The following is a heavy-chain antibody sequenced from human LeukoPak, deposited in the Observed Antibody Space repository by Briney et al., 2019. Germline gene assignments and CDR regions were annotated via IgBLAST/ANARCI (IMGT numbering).Heavy chain of an antibody. V-gene: IGHV3-23*01. CDR2: ISGSGGTT. CDR1: GFTFSSYA. D-gene: IGHD2-15*01. CDR3: AKDPGCSGGSCPS. J-gene: IGHJ5*02. Sequence: PGGSLRLSCAASGFTFSSYAMSWVRQAPGKGLEWVSAISGSGGTTYYADSVRGRFTISRDNSKNTLCLQMNSLRAEDTAVYYCAKDPGCSGGSCPSWGQGTLVTVSS.